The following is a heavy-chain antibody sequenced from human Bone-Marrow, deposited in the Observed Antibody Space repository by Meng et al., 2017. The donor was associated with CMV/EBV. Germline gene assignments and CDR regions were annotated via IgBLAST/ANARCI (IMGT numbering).Heavy chain of an antibody. CDR1: SFSGYY. J-gene: IGHJ5*02. CDR2: INHSGST. CDR3: ARGGGYCSSTSCRGWDGFDP. Sequence: SFSGYYWSWIRQPPGKGLEWIGEINHSGSTNYNPSLKSRVTISVDTSKNQFSLKLSSVTAADTAVYYCARGGGYCSSTSCRGWDGFDPWGQGTLVTVSS. D-gene: IGHD2-2*01. V-gene: IGHV4-34*01.